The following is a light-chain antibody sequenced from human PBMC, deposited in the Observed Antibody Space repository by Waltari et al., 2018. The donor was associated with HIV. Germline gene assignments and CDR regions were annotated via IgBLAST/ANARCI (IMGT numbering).Light chain of an antibody. CDR1: SSDVGGYDY. CDR3: SSYAGRNTLL. V-gene: IGLV2-8*01. CDR2: EVN. J-gene: IGLJ2*01. Sequence: QSALTQPPSASGSPGQSVTISCTGTSSDVGGYDYVSWYQQHPGKAPTRMISEVNTRPSGVPDRFSGSRSGNTASLTVAGLQAEDEAHYYCSSYAGRNTLLFGGGTKLTVL.